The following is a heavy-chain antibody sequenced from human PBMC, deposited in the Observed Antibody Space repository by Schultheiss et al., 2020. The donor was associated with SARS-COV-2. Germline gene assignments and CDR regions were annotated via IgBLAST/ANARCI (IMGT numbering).Heavy chain of an antibody. V-gene: IGHV4-30-2*01. CDR3: ARGEGRELLGDY. CDR2: IYHSGST. J-gene: IGHJ4*02. Sequence: SETLSLTCAVSGGSISSGGYSWSWIRQPPGKGLEWIGYIYHSGSTNYNPSLKSRVTISVDTSKNQFSLKLSSVTAADTAVYYCARGEGRELLGDYWGQGTLVTVSS. CDR1: GGSISSGGYS. D-gene: IGHD1-26*01.